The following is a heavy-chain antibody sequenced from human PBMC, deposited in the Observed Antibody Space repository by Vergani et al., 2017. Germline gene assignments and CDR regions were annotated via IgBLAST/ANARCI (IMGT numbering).Heavy chain of an antibody. D-gene: IGHD6-13*01. CDR1: GGSISSYY. V-gene: IGHV4-4*07. Sequence: QVQLQESGPGLVKPSETLSLTCTVPGGSISSYYWSWIRQPAGKGLEWIGRIYTSGSTNYNPSLKSRVTMSVDTSKNQFSLKLSSVTAEDTAVYYCARVVSSSWRTAYFDYWGQGTLVTVSS. CDR2: IYTSGST. J-gene: IGHJ4*02. CDR3: ARVVSSSWRTAYFDY.